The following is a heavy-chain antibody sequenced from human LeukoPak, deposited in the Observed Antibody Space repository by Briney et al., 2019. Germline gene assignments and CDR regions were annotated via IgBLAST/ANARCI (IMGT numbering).Heavy chain of an antibody. Sequence: PSETLSLTCAVSGDSISSTSYYWGWIRQPPGKGLEWIGSIFYTGTTYYNPSLKSRVTISVDTSKNQFSLKLSSVTAADTAVYYCAREGAVVLSNFDCWGQGILVTVSS. V-gene: IGHV4-39*07. CDR1: GDSISSTSYY. D-gene: IGHD4-23*01. J-gene: IGHJ4*02. CDR2: IFYTGTT. CDR3: AREGAVVLSNFDC.